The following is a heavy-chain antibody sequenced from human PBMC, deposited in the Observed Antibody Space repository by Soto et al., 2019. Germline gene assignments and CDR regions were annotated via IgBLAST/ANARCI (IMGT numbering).Heavy chain of an antibody. J-gene: IGHJ6*02. CDR2: ISGSGGST. CDR3: AKDRGYSGYDDYYYYGMDV. V-gene: IGHV3-23*01. CDR1: GFTFRSYA. D-gene: IGHD5-12*01. Sequence: GGSLRLSCAASGFTFRSYAMSWVRQAPGKGLEWVSAISGSGGSTYYADSVKGRFTISRDNSKNTLYLQMNSLRAEDTAVYYCAKDRGYSGYDDYYYYGMDVWGQGTTVTVSS.